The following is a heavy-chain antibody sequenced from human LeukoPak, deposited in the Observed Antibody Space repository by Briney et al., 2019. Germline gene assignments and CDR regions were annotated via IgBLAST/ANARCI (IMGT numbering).Heavy chain of an antibody. J-gene: IGHJ6*02. CDR3: AKDGGGYRYYGMDV. CDR1: GFTFDDYA. CDR2: ISWNSGNI. V-gene: IGHV3-9*01. D-gene: IGHD5-12*01. Sequence: GGSLRLSCAASGFTFDDYAMHWVRQAPGKGLEWVSGISWNSGNIGYADSMKGRFTISRDNAKNSLYLQMNSLRAEDTALYYCAKDGGGYRYYGMDVWGQGTTVTVSS.